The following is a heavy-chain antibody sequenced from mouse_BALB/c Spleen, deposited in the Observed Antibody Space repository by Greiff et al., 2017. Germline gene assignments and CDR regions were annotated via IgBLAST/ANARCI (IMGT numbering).Heavy chain of an antibody. Sequence: EVMLVESGGGLVQPGGSRKLSCAASGFTFSSFGMHWVRQAPEKGLEWVAYISSGSSTIYYADTVKGRFTISRDNPKNTLFLQMTSLRSEDTAMYYCARSRYGDFDYWGQGTTLTVSS. CDR2: ISSGSSTI. D-gene: IGHD2-14*01. CDR1: GFTFSSFG. CDR3: ARSRYGDFDY. J-gene: IGHJ2*01. V-gene: IGHV5-17*02.